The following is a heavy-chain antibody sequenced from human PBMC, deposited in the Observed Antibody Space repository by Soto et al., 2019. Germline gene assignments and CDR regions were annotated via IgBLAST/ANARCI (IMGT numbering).Heavy chain of an antibody. D-gene: IGHD6-19*01. J-gene: IGHJ6*02. Sequence: PSETLSLTCTVSGGSISRYYWSWIRQPPGKGLEWIGYIYYSGSTNYNPSLKSRVTISVDTSKNQFSLKLISVTAADTAVYYCARTPYSSGWHYYYYGMDVWGQGTTVTVSS. CDR2: IYYSGST. CDR1: GGSISRYY. CDR3: ARTPYSSGWHYYYYGMDV. V-gene: IGHV4-59*01.